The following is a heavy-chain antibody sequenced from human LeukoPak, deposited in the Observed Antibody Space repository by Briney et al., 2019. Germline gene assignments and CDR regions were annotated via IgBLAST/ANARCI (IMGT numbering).Heavy chain of an antibody. CDR1: GYTFTGYY. D-gene: IGHD2-2*01. Sequence: ASVKVSCKASGYTFTGYYMHWVRQAPGQGLEWMGWINPNSGGTNYAQKFQGRVTMTRDTSISTAYMELSRLRSDDTAVYYCARMFFEYQLPTGRIAFDPWGQGTLVTVSS. V-gene: IGHV1-2*02. J-gene: IGHJ5*02. CDR2: INPNSGGT. CDR3: ARMFFEYQLPTGRIAFDP.